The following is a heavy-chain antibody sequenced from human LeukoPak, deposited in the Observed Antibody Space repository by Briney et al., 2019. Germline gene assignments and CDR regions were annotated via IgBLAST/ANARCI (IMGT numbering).Heavy chain of an antibody. J-gene: IGHJ4*02. CDR2: IYSGGST. Sequence: PGGSLRLSCAASGFTVSSNYMSWVRQAPGKGLEWVSVIYSGGSTYYADSVKGRFTISRDNSKNTLYLQMNSLRAEDTAVYYCAKDLKAGDGIWLNDCWGQGTLVTVSS. D-gene: IGHD3-9*01. CDR3: AKDLKAGDGIWLNDC. V-gene: IGHV3-53*01. CDR1: GFTVSSNY.